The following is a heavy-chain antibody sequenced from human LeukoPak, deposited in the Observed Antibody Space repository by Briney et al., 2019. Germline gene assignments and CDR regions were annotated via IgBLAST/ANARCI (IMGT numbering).Heavy chain of an antibody. CDR3: AKVSDWYTKGSYGY. J-gene: IGHJ4*02. D-gene: IGHD3-16*01. CDR1: GFIFSSYA. Sequence: GASLRLSCAASGFIFSSYAMSWVRQAPGKGLEWVSAISGSGGSTYYADSVKGRFTISRDNSKNTLYLQMNSLRAEDTAVYYCAKVSDWYTKGSYGYWGQGTLVTVSS. CDR2: ISGSGGST. V-gene: IGHV3-23*01.